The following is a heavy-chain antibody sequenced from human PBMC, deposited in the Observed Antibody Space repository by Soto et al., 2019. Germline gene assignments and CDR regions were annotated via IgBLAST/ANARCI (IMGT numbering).Heavy chain of an antibody. D-gene: IGHD2-8*02. V-gene: IGHV3-7*05. J-gene: IGHJ3*02. CDR1: EFAFSSYW. CDR2: IRKDGSQR. Sequence: EVQLVESGGGLVQPGGSLTLSCAASEFAFSSYWMTWVRQAPGKGLEWVANIRKDGSQRSYLDSVRGRFTISRDNTKNSLYLQMNRRRGEDTPLYFRARDVSLGSSGLYCDTFEMWGHGTMVTVSS. CDR3: ARDVSLGSSGLYCDTFEM.